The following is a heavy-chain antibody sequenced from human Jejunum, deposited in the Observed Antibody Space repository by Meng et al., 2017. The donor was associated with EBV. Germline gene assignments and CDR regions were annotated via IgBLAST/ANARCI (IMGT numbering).Heavy chain of an antibody. D-gene: IGHD6-19*01. V-gene: IGHV3-30-3*02. J-gene: IGHJ5*01. CDR3: AKRETSGWYDL. Sequence: QVQLVESGGGVVQPGRSLRLSCEASGFTFSGFAMHWVRQAPGKGLEWVALTSYDETDKYYADSVKGRFTMSRDNSKSTLFLQMDSLRAEDTAIYYCAKRETSGWYDLWGQGTLVTVSS. CDR2: TSYDETDK. CDR1: GFTFSGFA.